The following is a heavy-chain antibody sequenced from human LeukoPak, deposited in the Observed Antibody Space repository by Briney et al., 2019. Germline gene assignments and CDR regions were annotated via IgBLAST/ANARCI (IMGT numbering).Heavy chain of an antibody. CDR1: GFTFSSYG. D-gene: IGHD3-10*01. J-gene: IGHJ4*02. CDR3: AKDWDDYYGSGSYFDY. V-gene: IGHV3-30*02. CDR2: IRYDGSNK. Sequence: GGSLRLSCAASGFTFSSYGMHWVRQAPGKGLEWVAFIRYDGSNKYYADSVKGRFTMSRDNSKNTLYLQMNSLRAEDTAVYYCAKDWDDYYGSGSYFDYWGQGTLVTVSS.